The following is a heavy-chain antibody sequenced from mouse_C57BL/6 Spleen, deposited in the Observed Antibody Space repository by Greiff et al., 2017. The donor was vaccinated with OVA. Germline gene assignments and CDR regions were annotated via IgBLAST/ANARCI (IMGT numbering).Heavy chain of an antibody. Sequence: VQLQQSGPELVKPGASVKISCKASGYAFSSSWMNWVKQRPGKGLEWIGRIYPGDGDTNYNGKFKGKATLTADKSSSTAYMQLSSLTSEDSAVYFCARSDYYGSPWYFDVWGTGTTVTVSS. D-gene: IGHD1-1*01. V-gene: IGHV1-82*01. CDR2: IYPGDGDT. CDR1: GYAFSSSW. J-gene: IGHJ1*03. CDR3: ARSDYYGSPWYFDV.